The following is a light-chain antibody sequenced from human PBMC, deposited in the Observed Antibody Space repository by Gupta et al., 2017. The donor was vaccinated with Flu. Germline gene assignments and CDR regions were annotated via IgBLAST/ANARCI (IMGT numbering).Light chain of an antibody. J-gene: IGKJ2*01. CDR2: AAS. V-gene: IGKV1-39*01. Sequence: DIKMTQSPSSLSASVGDRVTISCRASQSIDAYLNWYQQKQGAPPKLLMFAASNWQSGVSARFCGSGDGKNVSLTNIKRQQEDFASYYCQQTDNYPQIIFGQGTKLDIK. CDR1: QSIDAY. CDR3: QQTDNYPQII.